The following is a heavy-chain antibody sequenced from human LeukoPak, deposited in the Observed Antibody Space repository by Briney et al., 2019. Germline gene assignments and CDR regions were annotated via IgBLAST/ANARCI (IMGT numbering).Heavy chain of an antibody. CDR2: INPNSGGT. J-gene: IGHJ3*02. CDR3: ARDRRYCSDGSCYEAFDI. Sequence: ASVKVSCKASGYTFTGYYKHWVRQAPGQGLEWMGWINPNSGGTNYAQKFQGRVTMTRDTSISTAYMELSRLRSDDTAVNYCARDRRYCSDGSCYEAFDIWGQGTMVTVSS. D-gene: IGHD2-15*01. V-gene: IGHV1-2*02. CDR1: GYTFTGYY.